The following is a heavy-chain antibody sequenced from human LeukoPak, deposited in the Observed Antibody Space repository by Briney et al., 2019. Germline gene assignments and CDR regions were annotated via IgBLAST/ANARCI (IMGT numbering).Heavy chain of an antibody. J-gene: IGHJ4*01. CDR2: INPNSGGT. CDR1: GYTFTVYF. Sequence: ASVRLSCKVSGYTFTVYFMHWVRQAPGQGLEWMGWINPNSGGTNYAQKFQGRVTMTRDTSISTAYMEPSRLRSDDTAVYYCARELNYDSSGYYFDYWGPGNLFSVSS. D-gene: IGHD3-22*01. V-gene: IGHV1-2*02. CDR3: ARELNYDSSGYYFDY.